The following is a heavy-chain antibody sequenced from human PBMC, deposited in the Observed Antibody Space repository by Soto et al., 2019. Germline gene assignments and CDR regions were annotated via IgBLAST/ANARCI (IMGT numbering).Heavy chain of an antibody. D-gene: IGHD5-12*01. Sequence: GGSLRLSCAASGFTVSNNYLNWVRQAPGKGLEWVSAIYSGGSAHYADSVKGRFTITRDISKNMVYLEMNSLKADDTAVYFCARGAIISGYDWGAFDYWGQGTLVTVSS. CDR3: ARGAIISGYDWGAFDY. CDR2: IYSGGSA. J-gene: IGHJ4*02. V-gene: IGHV3-66*01. CDR1: GFTVSNNY.